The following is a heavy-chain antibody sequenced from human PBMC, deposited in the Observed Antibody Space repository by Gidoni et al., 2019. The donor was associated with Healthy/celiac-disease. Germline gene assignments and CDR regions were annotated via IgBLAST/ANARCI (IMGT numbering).Heavy chain of an antibody. CDR1: GFTFSSYE. V-gene: IGHV3-48*03. Sequence: EVQLVESGGGLVQPGGSLRLSCAASGFTFSSYEMNWVRQAPGKGLEWVSYISSSGSTIYYADSVKGRFTISRDNAKNSLYLQMNSLRAEDTAVYYCARDLYSSKGMDVWGQGTTVTVSS. CDR2: ISSSGSTI. CDR3: ARDLYSSKGMDV. D-gene: IGHD6-19*01. J-gene: IGHJ6*02.